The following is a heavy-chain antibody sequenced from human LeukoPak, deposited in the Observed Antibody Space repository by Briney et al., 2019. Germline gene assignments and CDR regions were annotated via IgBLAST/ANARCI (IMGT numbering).Heavy chain of an antibody. V-gene: IGHV4-4*07. Sequence: PSETLSLTCSVSGASISNYFWSWLRQPAGKGLEWIGRIHASASTEYNPSLKSRVTMSVDTSKNQLSLKLTSVTAADTAVYFCARDDSSIYSDDAFDIWGQGTLVTVSS. J-gene: IGHJ3*02. CDR1: GASISNYF. D-gene: IGHD3-22*01. CDR2: IHASAST. CDR3: ARDDSSIYSDDAFDI.